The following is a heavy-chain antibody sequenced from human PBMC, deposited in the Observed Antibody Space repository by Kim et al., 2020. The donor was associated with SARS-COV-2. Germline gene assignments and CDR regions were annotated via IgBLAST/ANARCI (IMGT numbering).Heavy chain of an antibody. D-gene: IGHD6-19*01. Sequence: SETLSLTCTVSGGSISSGGYYWSWIRQHPGKGLEWIGYIYYSGSTYYNPSLKSRVTISVDTSKNQFSLKLSSVTAADTAVYYCARDSSGWTGYFDLWGRGTLVTVSS. CDR3: ARDSSGWTGYFDL. V-gene: IGHV4-31*03. CDR1: GGSISSGGYY. CDR2: IYYSGST. J-gene: IGHJ2*01.